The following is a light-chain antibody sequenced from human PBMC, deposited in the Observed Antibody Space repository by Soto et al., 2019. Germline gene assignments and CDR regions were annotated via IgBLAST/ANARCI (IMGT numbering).Light chain of an antibody. CDR1: SSSIGTNY. J-gene: IGLJ1*01. CDR2: KNN. Sequence: QSVLTRPPSASGTPGQRITISCSGSSSSIGTNYVYWYQQLPGTAPKLLIYKNNQRPSGVPDRFSGSKSGTSASLAISGLRPEDEADYHCASWDDSLSGYVFGTGTKLTVL. CDR3: ASWDDSLSGYV. V-gene: IGLV1-47*01.